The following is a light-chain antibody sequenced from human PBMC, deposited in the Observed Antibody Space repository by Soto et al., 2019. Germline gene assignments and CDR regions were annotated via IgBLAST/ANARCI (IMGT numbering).Light chain of an antibody. V-gene: IGLV2-14*01. CDR1: SSDIGGYNA. CDR2: EVT. J-gene: IGLJ1*01. Sequence: QSALTQPASVSGSPGQTITISCTGTSSDIGGYNAVPWYQHHPGKAPKLIIYEVTHRPSGVSDRFSASKSGNTASLTISGLQAEDEADYYCNSFRVSHLYVFGTGTKVNV. CDR3: NSFRVSHLYV.